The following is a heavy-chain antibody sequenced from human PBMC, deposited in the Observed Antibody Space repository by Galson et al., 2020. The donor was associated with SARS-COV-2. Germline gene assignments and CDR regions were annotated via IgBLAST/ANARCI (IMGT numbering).Heavy chain of an antibody. V-gene: IGHV3-21*01. CDR1: GFTFSSYA. D-gene: IGHD6-19*01. CDR2: ISSSSSYI. J-gene: IGHJ5*02. CDR3: ARGPIAVAGPDNWFDP. Sequence: GESVKISCAASGFTFSSYAMHWVRQAPGKGLEWVSSISSSSSYIYYADSVKGRFTISRDNAKNSLYLQMNSLRAEDTAVYYCARGPIAVAGPDNWFDPWGQGTLVTVSS.